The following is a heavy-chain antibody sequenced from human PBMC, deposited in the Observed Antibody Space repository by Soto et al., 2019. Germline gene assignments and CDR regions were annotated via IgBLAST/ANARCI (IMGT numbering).Heavy chain of an antibody. J-gene: IGHJ4*02. Sequence: ETLSLTCTVSGGSISSSSYYWGWIRQPPGKGLEWIGSIYYSGSTYYNPSLKSRVTISVDTSKSQFSLKLSSVTAADTAVYYCARHDYSNYLGYFDYWGQGTLVTVSS. V-gene: IGHV4-39*01. CDR1: GGSISSSSYY. D-gene: IGHD4-4*01. CDR3: ARHDYSNYLGYFDY. CDR2: IYYSGST.